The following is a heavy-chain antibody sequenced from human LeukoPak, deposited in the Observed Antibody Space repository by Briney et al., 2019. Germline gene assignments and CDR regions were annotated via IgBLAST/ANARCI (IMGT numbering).Heavy chain of an antibody. Sequence: ASVKVSCKASGYTFSNYAINWVRQAPGQGLEWMGWISTYNGNTNYAQKLQDRVTMTTDTSTSTAYMELSRLRSDDTAVYYCARDVGEYCSSTSCYASDYWGQGTLVTVSS. CDR1: GYTFSNYA. D-gene: IGHD2-2*01. J-gene: IGHJ4*02. V-gene: IGHV1-18*01. CDR2: ISTYNGNT. CDR3: ARDVGEYCSSTSCYASDY.